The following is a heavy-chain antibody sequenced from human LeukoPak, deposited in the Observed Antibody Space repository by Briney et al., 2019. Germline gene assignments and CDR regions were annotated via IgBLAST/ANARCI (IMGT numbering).Heavy chain of an antibody. CDR2: INPGGDTT. D-gene: IGHD3-10*01. V-gene: IGHV3-23*01. Sequence: GGSLRLSCAASGFTFSSYAMSWVRQAPGKGLEWVSAINPGGDTTYYADSVKGRFTISRDNSKNTLYLQINSLRAEDTAVYYCAREDGSGSYPGYYYGMDVWGQGTTVTVSS. CDR1: GFTFSSYA. J-gene: IGHJ6*02. CDR3: AREDGSGSYPGYYYGMDV.